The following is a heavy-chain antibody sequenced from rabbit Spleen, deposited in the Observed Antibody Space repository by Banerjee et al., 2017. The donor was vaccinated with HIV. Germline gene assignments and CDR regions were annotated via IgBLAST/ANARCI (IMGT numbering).Heavy chain of an antibody. CDR1: GFSFSSVHW. V-gene: IGHV1S40*01. CDR3: ARNFDL. Sequence: QSLEESGGDLVKPGASLTLTCTASGFSFSSVHWIYWVRQAPGKGLEWIGTIYAGSTGTTDYASWAKGRFTISKTSSTTVTLQMTSLTAADTATYFCARNFDLWGPGTPSPS. CDR2: IYAGSTGTT. J-gene: IGHJ4*01.